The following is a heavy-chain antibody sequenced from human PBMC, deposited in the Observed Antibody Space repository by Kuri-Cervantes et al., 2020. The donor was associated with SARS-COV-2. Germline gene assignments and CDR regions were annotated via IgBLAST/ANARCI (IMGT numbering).Heavy chain of an antibody. Sequence: GESLKISCKASGYTFTSYGISWVRQAPGQGLEWMGWISAYNGNTNYAQKLQGRVTMTTDTSTSTDYMELRSLRSDDTAVYYCAREAWFGELLGLFDYWGQGTLVTVSS. J-gene: IGHJ4*02. V-gene: IGHV1-18*01. CDR2: ISAYNGNT. D-gene: IGHD3-10*01. CDR3: AREAWFGELLGLFDY. CDR1: GYTFTSYG.